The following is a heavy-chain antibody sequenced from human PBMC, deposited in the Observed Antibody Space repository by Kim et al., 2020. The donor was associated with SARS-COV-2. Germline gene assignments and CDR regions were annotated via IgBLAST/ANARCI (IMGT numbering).Heavy chain of an antibody. CDR3: AKDATWFGSGIVTFED. Sequence: GGSLRLSCVASRFTFSNYGMSWVRQAPGKGLEWVSSISGGADRIYYTDSVMGRFTISRDNLKSTLYLQMNSLRAEDTAVYYCAKDATWFGSGIVTFEDWGQGTLVTVSS. D-gene: IGHD3-16*01. V-gene: IGHV3-23*01. CDR1: RFTFSNYG. CDR2: ISGGADRI. J-gene: IGHJ4*02.